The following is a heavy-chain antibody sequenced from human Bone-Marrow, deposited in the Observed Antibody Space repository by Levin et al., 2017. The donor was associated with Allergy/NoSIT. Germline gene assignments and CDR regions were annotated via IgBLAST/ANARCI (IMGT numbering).Heavy chain of an antibody. J-gene: IGHJ4*02. D-gene: IGHD6-19*01. CDR1: GYSFTSYW. Sequence: RASVKVSCKGSGYSFTSYWIGWVRQMPGKGLEWMGIIYPGDSDTRYSPSFQGQVTISADKSISTAYLQWSSLKASDTAIYYCARGYSSGWFSNWGQGTLVTVSS. V-gene: IGHV5-51*01. CDR3: ARGYSSGWFSN. CDR2: IYPGDSDT.